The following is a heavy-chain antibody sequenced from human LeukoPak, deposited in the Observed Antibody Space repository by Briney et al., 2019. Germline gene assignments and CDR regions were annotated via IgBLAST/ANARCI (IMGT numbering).Heavy chain of an antibody. Sequence: SETLSLTCAVYGGSFSGYYWSWIRQPPGKGLEWIGEINHSGSTNYNPSLKSRVTISVDTSKNQFSLKLGSVTAADTAVYYCARQGYYYGSGSYPANWFDPWGQGTLVTVSS. CDR2: INHSGST. J-gene: IGHJ5*02. V-gene: IGHV4-34*01. CDR3: ARQGYYYGSGSYPANWFDP. D-gene: IGHD3-10*01. CDR1: GGSFSGYY.